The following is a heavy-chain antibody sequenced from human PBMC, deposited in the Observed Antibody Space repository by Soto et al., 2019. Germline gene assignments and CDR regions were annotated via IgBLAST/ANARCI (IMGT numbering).Heavy chain of an antibody. Sequence: GGSLRLSCAASGFTFSSYGMHWVRQAPGKGLEWVAVIWYDGSNKYYADSVKGRFTISRDNSKNTLYLQMNSLRAEDTAVYYCARDLEYYYDPMGYWGQGTLVTVSS. CDR3: ARDLEYYYDPMGY. D-gene: IGHD3-22*01. CDR2: IWYDGSNK. V-gene: IGHV3-33*01. CDR1: GFTFSSYG. J-gene: IGHJ4*02.